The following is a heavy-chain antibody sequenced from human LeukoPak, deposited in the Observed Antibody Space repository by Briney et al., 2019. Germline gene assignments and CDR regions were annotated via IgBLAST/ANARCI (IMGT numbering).Heavy chain of an antibody. J-gene: IGHJ4*02. V-gene: IGHV3-73*01. CDR2: IRSKANSYAT. CDR1: GFTFSGSA. CDR3: TSSERGYSGYDDY. D-gene: IGHD5-12*01. Sequence: GGSLRLSCAASGFTFSGSAMHWVRQASGKGLEWVGRIRSKANSYATAYAASVKGRFTISRDDSKNTAYLQMNSLKTVDTAVYYCTSSERGYSGYDDYWGQGTLVTVSS.